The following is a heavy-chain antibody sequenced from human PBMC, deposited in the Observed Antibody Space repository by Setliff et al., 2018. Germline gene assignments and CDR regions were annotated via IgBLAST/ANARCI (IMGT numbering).Heavy chain of an antibody. CDR3: AREGVDIRSSTDYRYYMDV. CDR1: GGTFRSYG. Sequence: SVKVSCKASGGTFRSYGISWVRQAPGQGLEWMGGTIPTFGSANYAQKFQGRVTIITDEFTGTAYMELSSLRTEDTAVYYCAREGVDIRSSTDYRYYMDVWGKGTTVTVSS. J-gene: IGHJ6*03. V-gene: IGHV1-69*05. CDR2: TIPTFGSA. D-gene: IGHD5-12*01.